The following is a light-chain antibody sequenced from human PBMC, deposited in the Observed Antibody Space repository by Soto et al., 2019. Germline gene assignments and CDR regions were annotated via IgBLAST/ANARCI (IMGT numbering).Light chain of an antibody. CDR3: SSYTSSSLYV. V-gene: IGLV2-14*01. CDR2: DVS. Sequence: QSALTQPASVSGSPGQSITISCTGTSSDVGGYNYVSWYQQHPGKAPKLMIYDVSNRPSGVSNRVSGSNSGNTASLTISGLQAEDEADYYCSSYTSSSLYVFGTGTKVTVL. J-gene: IGLJ1*01. CDR1: SSDVGGYNY.